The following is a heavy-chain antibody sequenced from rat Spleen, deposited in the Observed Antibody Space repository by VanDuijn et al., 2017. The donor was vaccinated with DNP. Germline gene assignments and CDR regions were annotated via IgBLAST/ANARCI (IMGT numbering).Heavy chain of an antibody. CDR1: GYSITSNY. Sequence: EVQLQESGPGLVKPSQSLSLTCSVTGYSITSNYWAWIRKFPGNKMEWMGYISYSGSTSYNPSLKSRISITRDTSENQFFLHLNSVNTEDTATYFCARWVRYFDYWGQGVMVTVSS. V-gene: IGHV3-1*01. J-gene: IGHJ2*01. CDR2: ISYSGST. D-gene: IGHD1-1*01. CDR3: ARWVRYFDY.